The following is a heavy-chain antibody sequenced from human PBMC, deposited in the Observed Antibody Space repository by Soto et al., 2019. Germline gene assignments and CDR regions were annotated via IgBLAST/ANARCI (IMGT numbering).Heavy chain of an antibody. CDR2: ISGSGIST. V-gene: IGHV3-23*01. CDR1: GFPFSTYP. D-gene: IGHD2-15*01. Sequence: GGSLRLSCAASGFPFSTYPMNWVRQVPGKGLEWVSGISGSGISTFYADSVKGRFTISRDNSKNTVYLQMNRLRAEDTALYYCVKLPVTKASYDYFGMDVCGQGTTVTVYS. J-gene: IGHJ6*02. CDR3: VKLPVTKASYDYFGMDV.